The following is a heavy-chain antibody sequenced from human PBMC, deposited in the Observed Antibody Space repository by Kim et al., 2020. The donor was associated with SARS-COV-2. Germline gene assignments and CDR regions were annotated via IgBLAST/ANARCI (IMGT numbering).Heavy chain of an antibody. CDR3: TTDYGEWELDFDY. J-gene: IGHJ4*02. Sequence: GGSLRLSCAASGFTFSNAWMSWVRQAPGKGLEWVGRIKSKTDGGTTDYAAPVKGRFTISRDDSKNTLYLQMNSLKTEDTAVYYCTTDYGEWELDFDYWGQGTLVTVSS. CDR2: IKSKTDGGTT. V-gene: IGHV3-15*01. CDR1: GFTFSNAW. D-gene: IGHD1-26*01.